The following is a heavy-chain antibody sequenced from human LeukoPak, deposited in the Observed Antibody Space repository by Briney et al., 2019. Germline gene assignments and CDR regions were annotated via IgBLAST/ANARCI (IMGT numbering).Heavy chain of an antibody. D-gene: IGHD3-16*02. CDR3: ARDSMMITFGGVIVNTHYFDY. V-gene: IGHV1-69*06. J-gene: IGHJ4*02. CDR2: IIPIFGTA. CDR1: GGTFSSYA. Sequence: GASVKVSCKASGGTFSSYAISWGRQAPGQGLEWMGGIIPIFGTANYAQKFQGRVTITADKSTSTAYMELSSLRSEDTAVYYCARDSMMITFGGVIVNTHYFDYWGQGTLVTVSS.